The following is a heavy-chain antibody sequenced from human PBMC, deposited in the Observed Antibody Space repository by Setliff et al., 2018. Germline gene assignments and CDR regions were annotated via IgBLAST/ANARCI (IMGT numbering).Heavy chain of an antibody. D-gene: IGHD3-16*01. CDR3: ARGLAVNRFDP. Sequence: SETLSLTCTVSGGSISTHYWSWIRQPPGKGLEWVGYMYYSEITKYNPSLESRVTISVDTSKNQFSLNLTSVTAADTAVYYYARGLAVNRFDPWGQGTLVTVS. CDR1: GGSISTHY. CDR2: MYYSEIT. J-gene: IGHJ5*02. V-gene: IGHV4-59*11.